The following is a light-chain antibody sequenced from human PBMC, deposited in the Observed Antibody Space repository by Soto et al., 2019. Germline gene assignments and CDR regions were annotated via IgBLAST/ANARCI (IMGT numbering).Light chain of an antibody. Sequence: EIVLTQSPATLSSSPGERATLSCRASQSVSSYLAWYQQKPGQAPSLLIYDASNRATGIPARFSGSGSVTDFTLTICSLEPEDFAVYYCQQRRNWPITFGQGTRPEIK. CDR2: DAS. V-gene: IGKV3-11*01. J-gene: IGKJ5*01. CDR1: QSVSSY. CDR3: QQRRNWPIT.